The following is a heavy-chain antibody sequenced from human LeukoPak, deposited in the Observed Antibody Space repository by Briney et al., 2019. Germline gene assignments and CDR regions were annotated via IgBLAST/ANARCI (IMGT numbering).Heavy chain of an antibody. V-gene: IGHV3-23*01. CDR3: VPKPHYHYYMDV. D-gene: IGHD1-14*01. CDR1: GFTFSSYA. J-gene: IGHJ6*03. CDR2: ISGSGANT. Sequence: GGSLTLSCAASGFTFSSYAMSWVRQAPGQGREWVSAISGSGANTYYADSVKGRFTISRDNSKNTLYLQMNSLRAEDTAVYYCVPKPHYHYYMDVWGKGTTVTVSS.